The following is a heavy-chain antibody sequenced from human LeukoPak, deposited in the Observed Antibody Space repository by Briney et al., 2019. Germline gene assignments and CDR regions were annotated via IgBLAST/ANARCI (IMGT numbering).Heavy chain of an antibody. V-gene: IGHV4-4*07. J-gene: IGHJ4*02. CDR3: ARDGGGAVAGRGDFDY. CDR2: IYTSGST. D-gene: IGHD6-19*01. Sequence: PSETLSLTCTVSGGSISSYYWSWIRQPAGKGLEWIGRIYTSGSTNYNPSLKSRVTMSVDTSKNQFSLKLSSVTAADTAVYYCARDGGGAVAGRGDFDYWGQGTLVTVSS. CDR1: GGSISSYY.